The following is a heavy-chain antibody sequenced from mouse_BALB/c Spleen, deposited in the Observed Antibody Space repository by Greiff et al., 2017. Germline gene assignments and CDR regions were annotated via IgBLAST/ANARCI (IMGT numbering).Heavy chain of an antibody. CDR2: IRNKANGYTT. J-gene: IGHJ2*01. CDR3: ARVHYQYYFDY. CDR1: GFTFTDYY. Sequence: EVMLVESGGGLVQPGGSLRLSCATSGFTFTDYYMSWVRQPPGKALEWLGFIRNKANGYTTEYSASVKGRFTISRDNSQSILYLQMNTLRAEDSATYYCARVHYQYYFDYWGQGTTLTVSS. V-gene: IGHV7-3*02. D-gene: IGHD1-2*01.